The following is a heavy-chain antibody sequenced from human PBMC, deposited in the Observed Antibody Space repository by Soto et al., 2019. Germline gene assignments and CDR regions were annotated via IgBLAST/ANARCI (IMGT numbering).Heavy chain of an antibody. J-gene: IGHJ5*02. CDR3: ARQDRVVAEGRWFDP. Sequence: ETLSLTCTVSGYSISSGYHWAWIRQPPGKGLEWLGSVHYSGNTYYNPSLKSRPTISVDKSKNQFSLNLSSVTAADTAVYYCARQDRVVAEGRWFDPWGQGTLVTVSS. CDR2: VHYSGNT. V-gene: IGHV4-38-2*02. CDR1: GYSISSGYH. D-gene: IGHD2-15*01.